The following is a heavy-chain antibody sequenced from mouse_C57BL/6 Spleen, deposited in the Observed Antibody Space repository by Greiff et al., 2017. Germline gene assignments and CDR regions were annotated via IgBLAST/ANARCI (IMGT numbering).Heavy chain of an antibody. D-gene: IGHD1-1*01. CDR1: GFNIKDSY. V-gene: IGHV14-2*01. CDR3: ARNYGSTQNFDY. Sequence: VQLQPSWAELVKPGASVTLSCTASGFNIKDSYMHWVKPRTEQGLAWIGRIDPEVGEPKYAPKFQGKATITADTSSNTAYLQLSSLTSEDTAVYYCARNYGSTQNFDYWGQGTTLTVAS. J-gene: IGHJ2*01. CDR2: IDPEVGEP.